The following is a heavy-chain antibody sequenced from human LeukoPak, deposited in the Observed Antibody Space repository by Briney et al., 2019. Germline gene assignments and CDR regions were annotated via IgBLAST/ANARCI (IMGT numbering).Heavy chain of an antibody. CDR3: ARAFDHHFDY. D-gene: IGHD3-16*01. J-gene: IGHJ4*02. CDR2: IYSDGRT. V-gene: IGHV3-53*01. Sequence: GGSLRLSCAASGFIVSRSYMGWVRRAPGKGLEWVSYIYSDGRTFYADSVKGRFTTSRDSSKNTLDFQMNSLRAEDTAVYYCARAFDHHFDYWGQGTLVTVSS. CDR1: GFIVSRSY.